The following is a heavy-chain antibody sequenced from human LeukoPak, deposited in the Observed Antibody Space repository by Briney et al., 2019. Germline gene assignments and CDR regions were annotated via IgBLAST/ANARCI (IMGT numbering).Heavy chain of an antibody. CDR2: ISYDGSNK. CDR3: ARGREGNWFAP. J-gene: IGHJ5*02. V-gene: IGHV3-30*03. CDR1: GFTFSTYG. Sequence: QPGRSLRLSCAASGFTFSTYGMHWVRQAPGKGLEWVAVISYDGSNKYYANSVKGRFTISRDNSKNTLYLQMNSLRVEDTAVYYCARGREGNWFAPWGQGTLVTVSS.